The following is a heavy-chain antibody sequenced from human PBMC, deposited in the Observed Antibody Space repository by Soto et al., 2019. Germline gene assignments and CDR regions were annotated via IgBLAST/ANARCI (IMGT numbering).Heavy chain of an antibody. J-gene: IGHJ6*02. CDR3: ARTDCSSTSCYNYYYYGMDV. Sequence: GASVKVSCKTSGHSFTKYGLHWVRQAPGQRLEWMGWINPGNGDTKYSQKFQGRVTITRDTSATTAYMELSSLRSEDSAVFYCARTDCSSTSCYNYYYYGMDVWGQGTTVTVS. CDR1: GHSFTKYG. V-gene: IGHV1-3*01. CDR2: INPGNGDT. D-gene: IGHD2-2*01.